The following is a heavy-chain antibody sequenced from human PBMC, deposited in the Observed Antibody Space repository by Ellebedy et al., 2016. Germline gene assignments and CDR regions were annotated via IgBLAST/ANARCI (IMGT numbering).Heavy chain of an antibody. J-gene: IGHJ4*02. V-gene: IGHV3-9*01. CDR1: GFTFDDYA. D-gene: IGHD2-2*01. CDR3: AKGSGRIVVVPAAPFDY. CDR2: ISWNSGSI. Sequence: GGSLRLSCAASGFTFDDYAMHWVRQAPGKGLEWVSGISWNSGSIGYADSVKGRFTISRDNAKNSLYLQMNSLRAEDTALYYCAKGSGRIVVVPAAPFDYWGQGTLVTVSS.